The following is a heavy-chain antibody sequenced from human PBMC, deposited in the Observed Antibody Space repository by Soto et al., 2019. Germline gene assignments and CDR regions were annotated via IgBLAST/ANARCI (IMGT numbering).Heavy chain of an antibody. J-gene: IGHJ3*02. CDR1: GFTFSSYA. CDR2: ISGSGGST. CDR3: AKDALGFGESLKAFDI. Sequence: QTGGSLRLSCAASGFTFSSYAMSWVRQAPGKGLEWVSAISGSGGSTYYADSVKGRFTISRDNSKNTLYLQMNSLRAEDTAVYYCAKDALGFGESLKAFDIWGQGTMVTVSS. D-gene: IGHD3-10*01. V-gene: IGHV3-23*01.